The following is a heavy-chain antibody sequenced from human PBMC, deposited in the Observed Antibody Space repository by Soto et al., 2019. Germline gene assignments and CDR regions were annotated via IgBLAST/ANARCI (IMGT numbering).Heavy chain of an antibody. V-gene: IGHV1-69*04. CDR1: GGTCSSYT. Sequence: GASVKVSCKASGGTCSSYTISWVRQAPGEGLEWMGRIIPILGIANYAQKFQGRVTITADKSTSTAYMELSSLRSEDTAVYYCAREIRRTWPNFDYCGQGTRVTVSS. CDR2: IIPILGIA. CDR3: AREIRRTWPNFDY. J-gene: IGHJ4*02.